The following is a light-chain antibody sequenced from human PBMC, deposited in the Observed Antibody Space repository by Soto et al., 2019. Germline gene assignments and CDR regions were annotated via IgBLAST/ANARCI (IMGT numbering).Light chain of an antibody. J-gene: IGLJ1*01. CDR1: SSDVGANIF. CDR3: SSFKTDSNYV. V-gene: IGLV2-14*01. CDR2: TVS. Sequence: QSVLTQPASVSGSPGQSITISCTGTSSDVGANIFVSWYQQHPGKVPKLMIYTVSSRPSGVSQRFSGSKSGNTASLTISGLQAEDEADYYCSSFKTDSNYVFGTGTKVTVL.